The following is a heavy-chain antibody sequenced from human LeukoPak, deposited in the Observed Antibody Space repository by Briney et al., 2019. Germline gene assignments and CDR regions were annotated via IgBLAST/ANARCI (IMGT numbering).Heavy chain of an antibody. CDR2: ISYDGSNK. V-gene: IGHV3-30*03. CDR1: GFTFSSYS. Sequence: GGSLRLSCAASGFTFSSYSMNWVRQAPGKGLEWVAVISYDGSNKYYADSVKGRFTISRDNSKNTLYLQMNSLRAEDTAVYYCAREQNTSGYSYGSPVRCFDYWGQGTLVTVSS. J-gene: IGHJ4*02. CDR3: AREQNTSGYSYGSPVRCFDY. D-gene: IGHD5-18*01.